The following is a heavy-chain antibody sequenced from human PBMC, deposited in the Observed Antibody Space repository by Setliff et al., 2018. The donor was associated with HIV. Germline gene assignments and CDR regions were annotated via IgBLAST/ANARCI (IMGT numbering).Heavy chain of an antibody. V-gene: IGHV3-74*01. J-gene: IGHJ4*01. D-gene: IGHD3-10*01. CDR2: IKTDGSST. Sequence: GGSLRLSCAASGFTFSTYWMHWVRQAPGKGLVWVSRIKTDGSSTSYADSVKGRFTISRDNAKNTLFLQMNSLRAEDTAVYYCASFYGDYGYWGHGTQVTAPQ. CDR1: GFTFSTYW. CDR3: ASFYGDYGY.